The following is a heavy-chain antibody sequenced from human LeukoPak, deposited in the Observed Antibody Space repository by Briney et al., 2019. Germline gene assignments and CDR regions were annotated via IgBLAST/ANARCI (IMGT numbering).Heavy chain of an antibody. CDR3: AKQRDYSNYGSDY. CDR1: GFTFSSYW. CDR2: IKQDGSEK. Sequence: PGGSLRLSCAASGFTFSSYWMSWVRQAPGKGLEWVANIKQDGSEKYYVDSVKGRFTISRDNAKNSLYLQMNSLRAEDTAVYYCAKQRDYSNYGSDYWGQGTLVTVSS. J-gene: IGHJ4*02. V-gene: IGHV3-7*01. D-gene: IGHD4-11*01.